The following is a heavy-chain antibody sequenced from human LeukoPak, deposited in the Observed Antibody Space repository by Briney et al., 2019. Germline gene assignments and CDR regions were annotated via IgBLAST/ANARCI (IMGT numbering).Heavy chain of an antibody. Sequence: ASVKVSCKASGDTFSSYYMHWVRQAPGQGLEWMGWINPNSGGTNYAQKFQGRVTMTRDTSISTAYMELSRLRSDDTAVYYCARERSDDYVWGSYRYTDYWGQGTLVTVSS. D-gene: IGHD3-16*02. CDR1: GDTFSSYY. J-gene: IGHJ4*02. V-gene: IGHV1-2*02. CDR2: INPNSGGT. CDR3: ARERSDDYVWGSYRYTDY.